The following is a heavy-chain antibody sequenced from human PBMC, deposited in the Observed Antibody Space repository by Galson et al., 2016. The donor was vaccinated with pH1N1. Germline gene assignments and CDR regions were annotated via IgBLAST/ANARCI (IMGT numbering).Heavy chain of an antibody. CDR3: AKDQSVFDLPIDY. J-gene: IGHJ4*02. D-gene: IGHD3-9*01. CDR1: GFRFSSYG. V-gene: IGHV3-30*18. Sequence: SLRLSCAASGFRFSSYGIHWVRQAPGKGLEWVAGISYDGSDKFYADSVNGRFTISRDNSKNTLYLLMDSLRSDDTAVYYCAKDQSVFDLPIDYWGQGTLVSVSS. CDR2: ISYDGSDK.